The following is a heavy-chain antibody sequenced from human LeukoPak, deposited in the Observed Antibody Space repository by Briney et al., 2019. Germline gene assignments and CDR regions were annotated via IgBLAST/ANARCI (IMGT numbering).Heavy chain of an antibody. V-gene: IGHV1-18*01. Sequence: ASVKVSCKASGYTFTSYGISWVRQAPGQGLEWMGWISAYNGNTNYAQKLQGRVTMTTDTSTSTAYMELRSLRSDDTAVYYCARDQGYYYDSSGYYQTPTLYYFDYWGQGTLVTVSS. J-gene: IGHJ4*02. D-gene: IGHD3-22*01. CDR1: GYTFTSYG. CDR2: ISAYNGNT. CDR3: ARDQGYYYDSSGYYQTPTLYYFDY.